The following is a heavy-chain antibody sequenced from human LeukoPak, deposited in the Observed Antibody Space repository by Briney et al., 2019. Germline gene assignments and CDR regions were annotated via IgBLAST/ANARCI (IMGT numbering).Heavy chain of an antibody. CDR2: INHNGNVN. CDR3: ARGGGLDV. D-gene: IGHD3-16*01. V-gene: IGHV3-7*03. CDR1: GFTFSIYW. Sequence: PGGSLRLSCAASGFTFSIYWMNWPRQAPGKGLEGVVSINHNGNVNYYVNSAKGRFTISRDNAKSSLYLRMSNLRAEDTGVYFCARGGGLDVWGQGATVTVSS. J-gene: IGHJ6*02.